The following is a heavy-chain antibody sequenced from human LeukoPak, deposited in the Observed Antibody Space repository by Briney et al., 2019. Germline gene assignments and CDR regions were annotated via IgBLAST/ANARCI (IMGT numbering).Heavy chain of an antibody. Sequence: ASVKVSCKASGYTFTDYYMYWVRQAPGQGLEWMGWINPNSGGTNYAQKFQGRVTMTRDTSISTAYMELSRLLSGDTAVYYCARGKTMVYCGGGCYRFDNWGQGTLVTVSS. V-gene: IGHV1-2*02. CDR3: ARGKTMVYCGGGCYRFDN. CDR1: GYTFTDYY. CDR2: INPNSGGT. J-gene: IGHJ4*02. D-gene: IGHD2-21*02.